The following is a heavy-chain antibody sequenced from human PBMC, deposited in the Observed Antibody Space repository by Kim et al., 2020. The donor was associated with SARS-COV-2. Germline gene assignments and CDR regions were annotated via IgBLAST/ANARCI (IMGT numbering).Heavy chain of an antibody. CDR1: GFTFSNFA. CDR3: AKEASSSATWNSYDS. Sequence: GGSLRLSCAASGFTFSNFAMSWVRQAPGKGLEWVAVITYNGDTTDYADSVKGRFTISRDNSKNTLFLQMNSLRAEDTAVYYCAKEASSSATWNSYDSWG. V-gene: IGHV3-23*01. D-gene: IGHD2-2*01. J-gene: IGHJ5*01. CDR2: ITYNGDTT.